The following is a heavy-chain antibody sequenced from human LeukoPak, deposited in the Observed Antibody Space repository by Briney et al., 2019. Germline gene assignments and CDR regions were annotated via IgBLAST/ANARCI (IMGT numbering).Heavy chain of an antibody. Sequence: SETLSLTCTVSGGSISSYYWSWIWQPPGKGLEWIGYIYYSGSTNYNPSLKSRVTISVDTSKNQFSLKLSSVTAADTAVYYCATFPPIQLWSGYYYGMDVWGQGTTVTVSS. J-gene: IGHJ6*02. CDR2: IYYSGST. CDR1: GGSISSYY. V-gene: IGHV4-59*01. CDR3: ATFPPIQLWSGYYYGMDV. D-gene: IGHD5-18*01.